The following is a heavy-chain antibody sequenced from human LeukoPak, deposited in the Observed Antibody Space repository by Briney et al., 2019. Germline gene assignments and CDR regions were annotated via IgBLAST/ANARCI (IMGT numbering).Heavy chain of an antibody. Sequence: ASVSVSCKPSGYTFKSYGITWVRQAPGQGLEWVACISPYNGNTKYAQRLQGRVTITTDTSTSTAYMDLKNLRSDDTAVYYCATNPSYDFWTGDWGPGTLVTVSS. V-gene: IGHV1-18*01. CDR3: ATNPSYDFWTGD. D-gene: IGHD3-3*01. CDR1: GYTFKSYG. J-gene: IGHJ4*02. CDR2: ISPYNGNT.